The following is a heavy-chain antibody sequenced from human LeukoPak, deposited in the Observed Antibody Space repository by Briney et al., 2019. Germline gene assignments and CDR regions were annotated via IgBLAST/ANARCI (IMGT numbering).Heavy chain of an antibody. D-gene: IGHD6-19*01. Sequence: SETLPLTCTVSGDSISNYYWSWIRQSPGKKLEWIGYMYNRGSTIYNPSLKSRVTISTDTSKNQFSLRLTSVTAADTAVYYCARAEKAVTGTLDYWGQGTLITVSS. CDR1: GDSISNYY. J-gene: IGHJ4*02. CDR2: MYNRGST. CDR3: ARAEKAVTGTLDY. V-gene: IGHV4-59*01.